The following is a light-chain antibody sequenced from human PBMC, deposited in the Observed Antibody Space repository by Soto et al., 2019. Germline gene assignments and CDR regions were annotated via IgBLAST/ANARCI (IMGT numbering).Light chain of an antibody. Sequence: EIVLTQSPATLSLSPGERATLSCRASQSVSSYLAWYQQKPGQAPRLLLYDASNRASGIPARYSGSGSRTYFTHTISSLEPEDFAVYYCQQRSNWPPMYTFGQGTKLEIK. V-gene: IGKV3-11*01. CDR1: QSVSSY. J-gene: IGKJ2*01. CDR2: DAS. CDR3: QQRSNWPPMYT.